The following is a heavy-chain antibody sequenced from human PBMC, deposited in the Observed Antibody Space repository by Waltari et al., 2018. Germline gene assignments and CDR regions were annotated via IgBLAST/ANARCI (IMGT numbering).Heavy chain of an antibody. CDR1: GFSFRSYA. Sequence: EVQLVESGGGLVQPGGSLRLSCEASGFSFRSYAMNWVRQAPGRGLEWVSGISASGETTHYADSVRGRFTISRDNSKNSLDLQMNDLRAEDTALYYCAKDPIGGVDIWGQGTRVNVSS. J-gene: IGHJ3*02. CDR2: ISASGETT. CDR3: AKDPIGGVDI. V-gene: IGHV3-23*04. D-gene: IGHD3-16*01.